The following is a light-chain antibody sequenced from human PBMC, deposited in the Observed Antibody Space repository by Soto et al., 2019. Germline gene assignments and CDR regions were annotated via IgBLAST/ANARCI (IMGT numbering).Light chain of an antibody. Sequence: DIQMTRSPSTLSASVGDRVTITCRASQSISSWLAWYQQKPGKAPKLLIYDASSLESGVPSRFSGSGSGTEFTLTISSLQPDDFATYYCQQYATFGQGNKV. V-gene: IGKV1-5*01. CDR3: QQYAT. CDR1: QSISSW. CDR2: DAS. J-gene: IGKJ1*01.